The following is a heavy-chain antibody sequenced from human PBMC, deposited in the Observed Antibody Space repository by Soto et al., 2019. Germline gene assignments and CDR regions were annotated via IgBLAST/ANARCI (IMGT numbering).Heavy chain of an antibody. CDR3: ARARLGYCSSTSCYDLDY. J-gene: IGHJ4*02. Sequence: SETLSLTCAVYGGSFSGYYWSWIRQPPGKGLEWIGEINHSGSTNYNPSLKSRVTISVDTSKNQFSLKLSSGTAADTAVYYCARARLGYCSSTSCYDLDYWGQGTLVTVSS. V-gene: IGHV4-34*01. CDR1: GGSFSGYY. CDR2: INHSGST. D-gene: IGHD2-2*01.